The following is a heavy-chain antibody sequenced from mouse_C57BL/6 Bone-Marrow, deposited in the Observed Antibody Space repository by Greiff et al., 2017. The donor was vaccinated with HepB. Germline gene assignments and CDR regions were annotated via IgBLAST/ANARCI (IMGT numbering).Heavy chain of an antibody. CDR1: GYTFTSYW. Sequence: QVQLQQPGAELVKPGASVKLSCKASGYTFTSYWMHWVKQRPGQGLEWIGMIHPNSGSTNYNEKFKSKATLTVDKSSSTAYMQLSSLTSEDSAVYYCARPYGSSYENFDYWGQGTTLTVSS. J-gene: IGHJ2*01. V-gene: IGHV1-64*01. CDR2: IHPNSGST. CDR3: ARPYGSSYENFDY. D-gene: IGHD1-1*01.